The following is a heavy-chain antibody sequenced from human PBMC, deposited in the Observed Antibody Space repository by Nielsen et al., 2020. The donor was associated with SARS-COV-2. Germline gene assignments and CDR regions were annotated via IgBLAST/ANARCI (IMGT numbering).Heavy chain of an antibody. J-gene: IGHJ4*02. Sequence: GGSLRLSCAASGFTFSNYGMHWVRQVAGKGLEWVAIVSRDGSDTFYVDSMKGRFTISRGNSKNTVYLQMNSLRAEDTAVYHCAKDVWSGAHQIGPDYWGQGTLVTVSS. CDR2: VSRDGSDT. CDR3: AKDVWSGAHQIGPDY. V-gene: IGHV3-30*18. D-gene: IGHD3-3*01. CDR1: GFTFSNYG.